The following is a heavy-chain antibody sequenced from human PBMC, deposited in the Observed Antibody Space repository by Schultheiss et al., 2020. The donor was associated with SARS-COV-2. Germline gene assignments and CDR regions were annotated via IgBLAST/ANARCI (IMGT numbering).Heavy chain of an antibody. CDR2: IYYSGST. V-gene: IGHV4-61*08. D-gene: IGHD6-13*01. CDR1: GGSISSGGYS. J-gene: IGHJ4*02. CDR3: ARVSLGYSSSHIDY. Sequence: SETLSLTCAVSGGSISSGGYSWSWIRQPPGKGLEWIGYIYYSGSTYYNPSLKSRVTISVDTSKNQFSLKLSSVTAADTAVYYCARVSLGYSSSHIDYWGQGTLVTVSS.